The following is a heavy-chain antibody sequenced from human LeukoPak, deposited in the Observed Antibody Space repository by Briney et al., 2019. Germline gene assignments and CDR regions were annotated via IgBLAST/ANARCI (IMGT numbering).Heavy chain of an antibody. CDR3: AREATGTGDSGGYYPQDAFDI. J-gene: IGHJ3*02. D-gene: IGHD3-22*01. V-gene: IGHV4-59*01. Sequence: SETLSLTCTVSGGSISSYYWSWIRQPPGKGLEWIGYIYYSGSTNYNPSLKSRVTISVDTSKNQFSLKLSSVTAADAAVYYCAREATGTGDSGGYYPQDAFDIWGQGTMVTVSS. CDR2: IYYSGST. CDR1: GGSISSYY.